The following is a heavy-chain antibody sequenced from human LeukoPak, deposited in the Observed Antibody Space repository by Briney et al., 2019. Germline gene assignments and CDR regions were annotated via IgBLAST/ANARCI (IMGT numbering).Heavy chain of an antibody. CDR1: GFTFSSYS. Sequence: PGGSLRLSCAASGFTFSSYSMNWVRQAPGKGLEWVSSISSSSSYIYYADSVKGRFTISRDNAKNSLYLQMNSLRAEDTAVYYCARERMDIAANAFDPWGQGTLVTVSS. D-gene: IGHD5-12*01. V-gene: IGHV3-21*01. CDR3: ARERMDIAANAFDP. J-gene: IGHJ5*02. CDR2: ISSSSSYI.